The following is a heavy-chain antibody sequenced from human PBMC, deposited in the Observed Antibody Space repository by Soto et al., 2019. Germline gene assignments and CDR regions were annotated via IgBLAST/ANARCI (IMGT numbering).Heavy chain of an antibody. CDR1: GFTFSNAW. J-gene: IGHJ3*02. V-gene: IGHV3-15*01. Sequence: PGESLRLSCAASGFTFSNAWMSWVRQAPGKGLEWVGRIKSKTDGGTTDYAAPVKGRFTISRDDSKNTLYLQMNSLKTEDTAVYYCTTDPFXWFGELYGRGDTDAFDIWGQGTMVTVSS. CDR2: IKSKTDGGTT. CDR3: TTDPFXWFGELYGRGDTDAFDI. D-gene: IGHD3-10*01.